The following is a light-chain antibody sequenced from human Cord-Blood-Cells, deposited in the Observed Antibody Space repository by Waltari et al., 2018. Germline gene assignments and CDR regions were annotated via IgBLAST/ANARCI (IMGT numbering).Light chain of an antibody. J-gene: IGLJ2*01. CDR3: QSYDSSLSGPL. CDR2: GNS. V-gene: IGLV1-40*01. CDR1: SSNIGAGYD. Sequence: QSVLTQPPSVSGAPGQRVTISCTGCSSNIGAGYDVHWYQQLPGTAPKLLIYGNSNRPSGVPDRFSGSKSGTSASLAITGLQAEDEADYYCQSYDSSLSGPLFGGGTKLTVL.